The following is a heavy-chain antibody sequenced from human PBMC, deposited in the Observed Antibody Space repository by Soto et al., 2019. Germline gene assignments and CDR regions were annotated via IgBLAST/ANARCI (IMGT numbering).Heavy chain of an antibody. J-gene: IGHJ5*02. V-gene: IGHV1-69*01. Sequence: QVQLVQSGAEVRKPGSSVKVSCKISGGTFTNYVISWLRQAPGQGPEWMGGLIPIFGAANLAQKFQGRVTITADESTSTVNMELSSLTSEDTAVYYCARGRSSPNFDPWGQGTLVTVSS. CDR3: ARGRSSPNFDP. CDR2: LIPIFGAA. CDR1: GGTFTNYV. D-gene: IGHD6-6*01.